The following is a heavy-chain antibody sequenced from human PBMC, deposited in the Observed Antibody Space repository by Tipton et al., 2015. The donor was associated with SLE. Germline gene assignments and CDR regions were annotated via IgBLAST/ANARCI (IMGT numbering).Heavy chain of an antibody. V-gene: IGHV3-30*04. J-gene: IGHJ4*02. CDR3: ARDLLIRYSSSFDY. Sequence: SLRLSCAASGFTFSSYAMHWVRQAPGKGLEWVAVISYDGSNKYYADSVKGRFTISRDNSKNTLYLQMNSLRAEDTAVYYCARDLLIRYSSSFDYWGQGTLVTVSS. CDR2: ISYDGSNK. CDR1: GFTFSSYA. D-gene: IGHD6-6*01.